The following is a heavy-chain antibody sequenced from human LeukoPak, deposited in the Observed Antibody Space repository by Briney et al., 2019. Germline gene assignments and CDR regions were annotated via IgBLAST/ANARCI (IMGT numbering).Heavy chain of an antibody. J-gene: IGHJ4*02. V-gene: IGHV1-69*05. CDR1: VGSLSNFA. D-gene: IGHD1-1*01. Sequence: GASVKVSCKASVGSLSNFAISWVRQAPGQGFEWLGGIFGTVTYAPNFQGRVSFTTDESTSTAYMELSGLTSEDTAVYYFVAQLVDAPPTFDYWGQGTLVTVSS. CDR2: IFGTV. CDR3: VAQLVDAPPTFDY.